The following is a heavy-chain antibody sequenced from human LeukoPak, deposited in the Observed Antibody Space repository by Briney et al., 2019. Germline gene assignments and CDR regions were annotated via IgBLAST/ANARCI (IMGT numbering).Heavy chain of an antibody. J-gene: IGHJ4*02. CDR1: GYTFTSYY. Sequence: ASVKVSCKASGYTFTSYYMHWVRQAPGQGLEWMGIINPSGGSTNYAQKFQGRVTMTRDTSTSTVYMELSSLRSEDTAVYYCARADGDIVVVPAASPLDYWGQGTLVTVSS. CDR2: INPSGGST. D-gene: IGHD2-2*01. CDR3: ARADGDIVVVPAASPLDY. V-gene: IGHV1-46*01.